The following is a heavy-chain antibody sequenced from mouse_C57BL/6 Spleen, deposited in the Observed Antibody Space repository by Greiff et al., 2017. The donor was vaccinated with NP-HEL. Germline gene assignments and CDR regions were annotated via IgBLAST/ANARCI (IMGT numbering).Heavy chain of an antibody. V-gene: IGHV5-4*01. D-gene: IGHD1-1*01. Sequence: EVQLVESGGGLVKPGGSLKLSWPASGFTFSSFAMSGVRRTPERGLEWVATISDGGSYTYYPDNVKGRFTISRDNAKNNLYLQMSHLKSEDTAMYYCARDHGYYGSSYDYWGQGTTLTVSS. J-gene: IGHJ2*01. CDR1: GFTFSSFA. CDR3: ARDHGYYGSSYDY. CDR2: ISDGGSYT.